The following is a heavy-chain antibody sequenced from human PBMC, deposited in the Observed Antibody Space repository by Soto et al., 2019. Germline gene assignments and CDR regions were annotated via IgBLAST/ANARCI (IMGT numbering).Heavy chain of an antibody. CDR2: ISSNSDTI. V-gene: IGHV3-9*02. CDR1: GFTADDYA. CDR3: AKDMKWGGMTTIHYFDS. D-gene: IGHD4-17*01. J-gene: IGHJ4*02. Sequence: EVQLMESGGGLVQPGRSLRLSCVASGFTADDYAMHWVRQAPGKGLEWVSGISSNSDTIDYADSVKGRFTISRDNAKNXMFLQMNSLRPEDTALYYCAKDMKWGGMTTIHYFDSWGQGTLVTVSS.